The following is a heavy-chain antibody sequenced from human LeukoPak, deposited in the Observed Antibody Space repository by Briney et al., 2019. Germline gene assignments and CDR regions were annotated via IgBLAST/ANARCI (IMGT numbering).Heavy chain of an antibody. J-gene: IGHJ4*02. V-gene: IGHV3-30*02. D-gene: IGHD3-22*01. CDR1: GFTFSSHG. Sequence: GGSLRLSCAASGFTFSSHGMHWVRQAPGKGLEWVAFIRYDGSNKYYADSVKGRFTISRDNSKNTLYLQMNSLRAEDTAVYYCAKDMWLPNPSLDYWGQGTLVTVSS. CDR2: IRYDGSNK. CDR3: AKDMWLPNPSLDY.